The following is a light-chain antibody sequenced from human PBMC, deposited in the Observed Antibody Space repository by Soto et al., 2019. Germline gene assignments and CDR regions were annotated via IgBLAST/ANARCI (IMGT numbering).Light chain of an antibody. V-gene: IGLV1-51*01. Sequence: QSVLTQPPSVSAAPGQKVTISCSGSSSNIGNNFVSWFQQLPGAAPKLLIYDNNNRPSGIPDRFSRSKSGTSATLGITGLQTGDEADYYCGTWDSSLSVGVFGGGTKLTVL. CDR3: GTWDSSLSVGV. CDR1: SSNIGNNF. CDR2: DNN. J-gene: IGLJ2*01.